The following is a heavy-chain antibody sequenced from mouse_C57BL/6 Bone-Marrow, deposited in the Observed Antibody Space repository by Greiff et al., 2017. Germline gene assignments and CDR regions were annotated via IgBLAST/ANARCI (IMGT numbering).Heavy chain of an antibody. CDR2: INPGSGGT. D-gene: IGHD3-3*01. Sequence: VQLQQSGAELVRPGTSVKVSCKASGYAFTNYLIEWVKQRPGQGLEWIGVINPGSGGTTYNEKFKGKATLTADKSSSTAYMQLSSLTSEDSAVYFCARVGGSFDYGGQGTTLTVSS. V-gene: IGHV1-54*01. CDR3: ARVGGSFDY. J-gene: IGHJ2*01. CDR1: GYAFTNYL.